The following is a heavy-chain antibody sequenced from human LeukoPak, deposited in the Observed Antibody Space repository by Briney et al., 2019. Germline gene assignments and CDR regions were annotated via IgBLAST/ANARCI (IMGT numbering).Heavy chain of an antibody. J-gene: IGHJ6*03. CDR3: AQAGYDYYYYYYMDV. D-gene: IGHD5-12*01. V-gene: IGHV4-38-2*02. CDR2: IYHSGTT. CDR1: GYSISSGYY. Sequence: SETLSLTCTVSGYSISSGYYWGWIRQPPGKGLEWIALIYHSGTTNYNPSLKSRVTISVDTSKNQFSLKLSSVTAADTAVYYCAQAGYDYYYYYYMDVWGKGTTVTVSS.